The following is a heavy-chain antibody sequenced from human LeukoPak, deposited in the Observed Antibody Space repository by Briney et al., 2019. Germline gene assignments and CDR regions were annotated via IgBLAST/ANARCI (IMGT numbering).Heavy chain of an antibody. Sequence: GASVKVSCKASGYTFTSYGISWVRQAPGQGLEWMGWISAYNGNTNYAQELQGRVTMTTDTSTSTAYMELRSLRSDDTAVYYCARDLRGRITMVRGVITPPLDYWGQGTLVTVSS. D-gene: IGHD3-10*01. J-gene: IGHJ4*02. CDR2: ISAYNGNT. V-gene: IGHV1-18*01. CDR3: ARDLRGRITMVRGVITPPLDY. CDR1: GYTFTSYG.